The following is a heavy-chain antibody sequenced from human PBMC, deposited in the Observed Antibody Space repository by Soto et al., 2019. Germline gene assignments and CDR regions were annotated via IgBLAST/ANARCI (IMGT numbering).Heavy chain of an antibody. CDR1: GYTFTSYG. D-gene: IGHD3-9*01. CDR3: ARDRQYYDILTGYYKGAFDI. J-gene: IGHJ3*02. Sequence: ASVKVSCKASGYTFTSYGISWVRQAPGQGLEWMGWISAYNGNTNYAQKLQGRVTMTTDTSTSTAYMELRSLRSGDTAVYYCARDRQYYDILTGYYKGAFDIWGQGTMVTVSS. V-gene: IGHV1-18*01. CDR2: ISAYNGNT.